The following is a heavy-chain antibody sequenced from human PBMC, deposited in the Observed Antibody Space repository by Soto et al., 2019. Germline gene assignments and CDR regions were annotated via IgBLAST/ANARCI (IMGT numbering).Heavy chain of an antibody. CDR1: GGSISSGGYY. Sequence: TSETLSLTCTVSGGSISSGGYYWSWIRQHPGKGLEWIGYIYYSGSTYYNPSLKSRVTISVDTSKNQFSLKLSSVTAADTAVYYCAREGITGTPFDYWGQGTLVTVSS. J-gene: IGHJ4*02. D-gene: IGHD1-20*01. CDR2: IYYSGST. CDR3: AREGITGTPFDY. V-gene: IGHV4-31*03.